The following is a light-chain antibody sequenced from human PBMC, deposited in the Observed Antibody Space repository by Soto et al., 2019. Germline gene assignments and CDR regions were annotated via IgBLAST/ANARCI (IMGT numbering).Light chain of an antibody. CDR2: AAS. CDR1: QIITSY. CDR3: QQSYSTPHT. J-gene: IGKJ1*01. Sequence: DIQMTQSPSSLSASVGDTVTINCRASQIITSYLNWYQQKPGKAPKLRIYAASSFQSGVPSRFSGSGSGTDFTLTISSLQPEDFATYYCQQSYSTPHTFGRGTKVEIK. V-gene: IGKV1-39*01.